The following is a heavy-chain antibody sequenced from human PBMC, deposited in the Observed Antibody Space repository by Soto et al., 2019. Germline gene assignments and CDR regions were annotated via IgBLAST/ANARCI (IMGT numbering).Heavy chain of an antibody. CDR3: AKDRGGFTNGWEFFDS. D-gene: IGHD3-10*01. J-gene: IGHJ4*02. CDR1: GFAFSFYS. CDR2: ISGNGGTT. V-gene: IGHV3-23*01. Sequence: EVVLLESGGGLVQPGGSLRLPCEVSGFAFSFYSMSWVRQAPGKGLEWVASISGNGGTTYYAASGKGRFTFSRDNSKNTLYLQMNNLRGEDTAVYYCAKDRGGFTNGWEFFDSWGQGTLVTVSS.